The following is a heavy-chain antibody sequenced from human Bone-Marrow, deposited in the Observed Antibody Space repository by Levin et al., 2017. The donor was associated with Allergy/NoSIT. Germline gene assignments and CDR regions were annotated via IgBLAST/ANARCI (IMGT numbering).Heavy chain of an antibody. CDR3: VAAWGTTFDY. CDR2: ITSNSGNI. CDR1: GFTFSSYE. J-gene: IGHJ4*02. Sequence: PGGSLRLSCAASGFTFSSYEMNWIRQAPGKGLEWVSYITSNSGNIYYADSVEGRFTISRDNGESTVSLQMDSLRDDDTAVYYCVAAWGTTFDYWGQGALVTVSS. V-gene: IGHV3-48*03. D-gene: IGHD3-16*01.